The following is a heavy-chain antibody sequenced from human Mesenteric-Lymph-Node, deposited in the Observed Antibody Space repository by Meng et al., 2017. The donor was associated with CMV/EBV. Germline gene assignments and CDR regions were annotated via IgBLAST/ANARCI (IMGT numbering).Heavy chain of an antibody. CDR3: ARNPASIEAGGYYRRSAWFDP. CDR1: YY. J-gene: IGHJ5*02. Sequence: YYLSWIRQPPGKGLEWIGNMYYSGITDYNPSLKSRVTISLDTSKNQFSLKLSSVTAADTALYYCARNPASIEAGGYYRRSAWFDPWGQGTLVTVSS. CDR2: MYYSGIT. V-gene: IGHV4-59*01. D-gene: IGHD3-3*01.